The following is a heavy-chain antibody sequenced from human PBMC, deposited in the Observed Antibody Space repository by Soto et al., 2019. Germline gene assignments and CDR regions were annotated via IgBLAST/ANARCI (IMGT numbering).Heavy chain of an antibody. CDR1: GYSFTSYW. V-gene: IGHV5-10-1*01. CDR2: IDPSDSYT. CDR3: ARSSVSPYYYDSSGYYYY. D-gene: IGHD3-22*01. Sequence: GESLKISCKGSGYSFTSYWISSVRQMPGKGLEWMGRIDPSDSYTNYSPSFQGHVIISADKSISTAYLQWSSLKASDTAMYYCARSSVSPYYYDSSGYYYYWGQGTLVPVSS. J-gene: IGHJ4*02.